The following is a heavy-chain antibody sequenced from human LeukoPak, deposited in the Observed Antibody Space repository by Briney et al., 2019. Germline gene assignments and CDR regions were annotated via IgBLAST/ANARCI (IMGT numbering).Heavy chain of an antibody. V-gene: IGHV3-21*01. D-gene: IGHD3-10*01. J-gene: IGHJ4*02. CDR2: ISITSSYI. Sequence: GGSLRLSCAASGFPFSYYSMNWVRQAPGKGLEWVSAISITSSYIYYADSVKGRFTISRDNAKNSLYLQMNSLRAEDTAVYYCARDRGDYGSGSYYDYWGQGTLVTVSS. CDR1: GFPFSYYS. CDR3: ARDRGDYGSGSYYDY.